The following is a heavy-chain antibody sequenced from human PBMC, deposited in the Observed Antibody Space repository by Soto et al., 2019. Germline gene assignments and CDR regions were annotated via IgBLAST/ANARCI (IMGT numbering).Heavy chain of an antibody. CDR1: GFSFSSYS. V-gene: IGHV3-21*01. Sequence: KPGGSLRLSCAASGFSFSSYSMNWVRQAPGKGLEWVSYISSSSSYIYYADSVKGRLTISRDNAKNSLYLQMNSLRAEDTAVYYCARARDTSGYYFVHYFGYWGQGTLVTVSS. CDR2: ISSSSSYI. J-gene: IGHJ4*02. CDR3: ARARDTSGYYFVHYFGY. D-gene: IGHD3-22*01.